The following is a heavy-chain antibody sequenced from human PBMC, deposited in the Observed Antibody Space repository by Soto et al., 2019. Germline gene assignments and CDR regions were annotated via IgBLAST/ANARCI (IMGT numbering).Heavy chain of an antibody. CDR1: GGTFSSYA. CDR2: IIPIFGTA. J-gene: IGHJ5*02. V-gene: IGHV1-69*06. D-gene: IGHD3-3*01. Sequence: QVQLVQSGAEVKKPGSSVKVSCKASGGTFSSYAISWVRQAPGQGLEWMGGIIPIFGTANYAQKFQGRVTITEDKSTSTAYMELRSLRSEDTAVYYCASAPNDYDFWSGSVWFDPWGQGTLVTVSS. CDR3: ASAPNDYDFWSGSVWFDP.